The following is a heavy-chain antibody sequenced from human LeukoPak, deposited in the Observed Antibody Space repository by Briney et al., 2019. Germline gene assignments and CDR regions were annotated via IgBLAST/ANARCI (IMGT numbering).Heavy chain of an antibody. CDR2: ISYDGRNK. J-gene: IGHJ6*02. CDR1: GFTFSSYA. V-gene: IGHV3-30*04. Sequence: GGSLRLSCAAYGFTFSSYAMHWVRQAPGKGLEWVAVISYDGRNKYYADSVKGRFTISRDNSKNTMYLQMNRLRAEDTDVYYCGRGKGFYYYGMDVWGQGTTVTVSS. CDR3: GRGKGFYYYGMDV.